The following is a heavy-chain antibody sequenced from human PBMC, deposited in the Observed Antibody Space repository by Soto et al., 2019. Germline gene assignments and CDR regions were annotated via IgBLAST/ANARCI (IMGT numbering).Heavy chain of an antibody. CDR2: IYSGGST. Sequence: EVQLVESGGGLVQPGGSLRLSFAASGFTVSSNYMSWVRQAPGKGLEWVSVIYSGGSTNYADSVKGRFTISRDNSKNTLYLQMNSLRDEDTAVYYCAREGVVAASDWGQGTLVTVSS. CDR1: GFTVSSNY. J-gene: IGHJ4*02. V-gene: IGHV3-66*01. D-gene: IGHD2-15*01. CDR3: AREGVVAASD.